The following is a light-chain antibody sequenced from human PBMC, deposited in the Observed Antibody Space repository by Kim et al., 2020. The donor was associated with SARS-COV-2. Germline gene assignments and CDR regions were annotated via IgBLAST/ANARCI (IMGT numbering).Light chain of an antibody. CDR3: QQYNNWPPVA. CDR1: QRISGN. Sequence: EVVMTQSPVTLSVSPGETATLSCKASQRISGNLAWYQQRPGQTPRLLIYGATSRATGVPVRFSGSQSGTEFNLTISSLQSEDFAVYYCQQYNNWPPVAFGQGTELEI. V-gene: IGKV3-15*01. J-gene: IGKJ2*01. CDR2: GAT.